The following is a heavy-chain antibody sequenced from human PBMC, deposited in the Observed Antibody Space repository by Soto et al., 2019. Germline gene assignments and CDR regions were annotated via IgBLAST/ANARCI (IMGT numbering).Heavy chain of an antibody. CDR3: ARDTSGWSLNGLDV. J-gene: IGHJ6*02. Sequence: QVDLVQSGAEVKKPGASVTISCKASGSAITRYYIHWVRQAPGLGLEWMGIINPGGGSASYAQKFKDRVIIDKVTSTGTVYMDLRSLRTEGTAVYYCARDTSGWSLNGLDVWGQGTTVNVSS. D-gene: IGHD6-19*01. CDR2: INPGGGSA. CDR1: GSAITRYY. V-gene: IGHV1-46*01.